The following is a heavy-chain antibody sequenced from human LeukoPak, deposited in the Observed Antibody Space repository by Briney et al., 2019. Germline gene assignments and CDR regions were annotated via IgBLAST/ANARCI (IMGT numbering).Heavy chain of an antibody. D-gene: IGHD3-22*01. CDR3: ARVGTYYYDSRREPADY. J-gene: IGHJ4*02. V-gene: IGHV4-34*01. CDR2: INHSGST. CDR1: GGSFSGYY. Sequence: PSETLSLTCAVYGGSFSGYYWSWIRQPSGKGLEWIGEINHSGSTNYNPSLKSRVTISVDTSKNQFSLKLSSVTAADTAVYYCARVGTYYYDSRREPADYWGQGTLVTVSS.